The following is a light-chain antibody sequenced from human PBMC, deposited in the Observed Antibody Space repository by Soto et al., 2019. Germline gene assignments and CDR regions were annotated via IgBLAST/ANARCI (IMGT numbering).Light chain of an antibody. V-gene: IGLV4-69*01. CDR1: SGHSSYA. J-gene: IGLJ2*01. CDR3: QTWGSGTVV. Sequence: QSVLTQSPSASASLGASVKLTCTLSSGHSSYAIAWHQQQPEKGPRYLMKLNGDGSHSKGDGIPDRFSGSSSGAERYLTSSSLQSEDEADYYCQTWGSGTVVFGGGTKLTVL. CDR2: LNGDGSH.